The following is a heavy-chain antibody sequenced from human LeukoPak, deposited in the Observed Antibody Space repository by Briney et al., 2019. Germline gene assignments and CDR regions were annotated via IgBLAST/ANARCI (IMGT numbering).Heavy chain of an antibody. J-gene: IGHJ5*02. Sequence: PSETLSLTCTVSGGSISSYYWSWIRQPPGKGLEWIGYIYYSGSTNYNPSLKSRVTISVDTSKNQFSLKLSSVTAADTAVYYCARVRGRDTLFWFDPWGQGTLVIVSS. V-gene: IGHV4-59*01. D-gene: IGHD2-21*02. CDR3: ARVRGRDTLFWFDP. CDR1: GGSISSYY. CDR2: IYYSGST.